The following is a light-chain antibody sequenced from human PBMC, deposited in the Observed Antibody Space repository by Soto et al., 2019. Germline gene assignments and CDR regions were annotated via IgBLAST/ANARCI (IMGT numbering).Light chain of an antibody. CDR1: QSVSSSY. V-gene: IGKV3-15*01. CDR3: QQDNNWPWT. Sequence: EIVMTQSKATLSLSPGERATLSCRSSQSVSSSYLAWYQQKPGQAPRLLIYGASTGATGIPARFSGSGSGTEFTLTISSLQSEDFAVYYCQQDNNWPWTFGQGTKVDFK. CDR2: GAS. J-gene: IGKJ1*01.